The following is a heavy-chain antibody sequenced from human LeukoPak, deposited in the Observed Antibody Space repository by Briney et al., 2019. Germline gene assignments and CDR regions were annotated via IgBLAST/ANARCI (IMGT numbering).Heavy chain of an antibody. J-gene: IGHJ4*02. Sequence: PGGSLRLSCAASGFSFSTSSMSGVRQTPGKGLEWISYIRGSSTTIYYADSVKGRFTISRATARNSLYPQMNDLRADDTGVYFCARDARSHCGTDACYGPYFDYWGQGSLVTVSS. CDR2: IRGSSTTI. V-gene: IGHV3-48*01. CDR1: GFSFSTSS. CDR3: ARDARSHCGTDACYGPYFDY. D-gene: IGHD2-2*01.